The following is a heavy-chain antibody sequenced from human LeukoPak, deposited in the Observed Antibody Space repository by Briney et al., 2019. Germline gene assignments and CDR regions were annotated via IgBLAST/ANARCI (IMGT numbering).Heavy chain of an antibody. CDR2: IYHSGST. Sequence: PSQTLSLTCTVSGGSISSGGYYWSWIRQPPGKGLEWIGYIYHSGSTYYNPSLKSRVTISVDRSKNQFSLKLNSVTAADTAVYYCARAVVVPAATLFDYWGQGTLVTVSS. J-gene: IGHJ4*02. V-gene: IGHV4-30-2*01. CDR3: ARAVVVPAATLFDY. CDR1: GGSISSGGYY. D-gene: IGHD2-2*01.